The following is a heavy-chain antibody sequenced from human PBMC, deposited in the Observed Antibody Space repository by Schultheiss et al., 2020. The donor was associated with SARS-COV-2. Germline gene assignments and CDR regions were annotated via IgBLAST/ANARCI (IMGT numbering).Heavy chain of an antibody. Sequence: SETLSLTCTVSGGSVSSGSDHWSWIRQPPGKGLEWIGEINHSGSTNYNPSLKSRLSISVDTSKNQFSLKVSSVTAADTAVYYCARGGAARQPPPVWGQGTLVTVSS. CDR1: GGSVSSGSDH. J-gene: IGHJ4*02. D-gene: IGHD6-6*01. CDR3: ARGGAARQPPPV. V-gene: IGHV4-61*01. CDR2: INHSGST.